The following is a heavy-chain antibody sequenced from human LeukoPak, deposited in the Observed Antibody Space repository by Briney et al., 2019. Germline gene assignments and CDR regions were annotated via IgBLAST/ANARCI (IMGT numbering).Heavy chain of an antibody. J-gene: IGHJ6*03. CDR3: ARHIGGGIEDMDV. CDR1: GGSIGTYY. V-gene: IGHV4-59*08. CDR2: IYVTGN. D-gene: IGHD3-16*02. Sequence: SETLSLTCTVSGGSIGTYYWSWVRQSPGKGLEWIGYIYVTGNRYNPYLQSRVTISVDTSRNQFFLKMSSVTAADSAVYYCARHIGGGIEDMDVWGKGTKVTVSS.